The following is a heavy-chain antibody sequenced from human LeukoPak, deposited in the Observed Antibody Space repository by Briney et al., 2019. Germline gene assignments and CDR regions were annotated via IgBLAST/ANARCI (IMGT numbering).Heavy chain of an antibody. D-gene: IGHD4/OR15-4a*01. J-gene: IGHJ4*02. V-gene: IGHV3-53*01. CDR3: ARRAGAYSHPYDY. CDR1: GFTVTSNS. CDR2: IYSDNT. Sequence: GGSLRLSCTVSGFTVTSNSMSWVRQAPGKGLEWVSFIYSDNTHYSDSVKARFTISRDNSKNTLYLQMNSLRAEDTAVYYCARRAGAYSHPYDYWGQGTLVTVSS.